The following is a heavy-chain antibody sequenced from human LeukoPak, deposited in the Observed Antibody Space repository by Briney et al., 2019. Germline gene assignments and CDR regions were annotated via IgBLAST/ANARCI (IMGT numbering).Heavy chain of an antibody. CDR1: GFTFSSYE. J-gene: IGHJ6*04. CDR3: ARDGGGAAMVRGVIQYYYYYGMDV. D-gene: IGHD3-10*01. CDR2: ISYDGSNK. Sequence: GGSLRLSCAASGFTFSSYEMNWVRQAPGKGLEWVAVISYDGSNKYYADSVKGRFTISRDNSKNTLYLQMNSLRAEDTAVYYCARDGGGAAMVRGVIQYYYYYGMDVWGKGTTVTVSS. V-gene: IGHV3-30*04.